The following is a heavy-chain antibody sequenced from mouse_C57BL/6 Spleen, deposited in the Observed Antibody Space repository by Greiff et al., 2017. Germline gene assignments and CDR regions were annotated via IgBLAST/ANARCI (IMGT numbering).Heavy chain of an antibody. CDR3: ARPYGNYVNWYFDV. Sequence: QVQLQQSGAELVMPGASVKLSCKASGYTFTSYWMHWVKQRPGQGLEWIGEIDPSDSYTNYNQKFKGKSTLTVDKSSSTAYMQLSSLTSEDSAVYYCARPYGNYVNWYFDVWGTGTTVTVSS. V-gene: IGHV1-69*01. D-gene: IGHD2-1*01. CDR1: GYTFTSYW. J-gene: IGHJ1*03. CDR2: IDPSDSYT.